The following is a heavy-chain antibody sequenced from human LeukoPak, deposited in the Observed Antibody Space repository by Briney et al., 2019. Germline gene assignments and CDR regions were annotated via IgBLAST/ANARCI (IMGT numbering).Heavy chain of an antibody. CDR3: ARARPAYYYYGMDV. CDR2: IYYSGST. V-gene: IGHV4-59*01. J-gene: IGHJ6*02. Sequence: PSETLSLTCTVSGGSISSYYWSWIRQPPGKGLDWIGYIYYSGSTNYNPSLKSRVTISVDTSKNQFSLKLGSVTAADTAVYYCARARPAYYYYGMDVWGQGTTVTVSS. CDR1: GGSISSYY.